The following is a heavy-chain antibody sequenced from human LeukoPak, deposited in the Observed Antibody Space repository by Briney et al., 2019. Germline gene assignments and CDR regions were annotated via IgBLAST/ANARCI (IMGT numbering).Heavy chain of an antibody. D-gene: IGHD4-17*01. Sequence: KSGGSLRLSCAASGFTFSDYYMSWIRQAPGKGLEWVSYISSSGSTIYYTDSVKGRFTISRDNAKNSLYLQMNSLRAEDTAVYYCARHGDGDYDWFDPWGQGTLVTVSS. CDR2: ISSSGSTI. J-gene: IGHJ5*02. CDR1: GFTFSDYY. CDR3: ARHGDGDYDWFDP. V-gene: IGHV3-11*01.